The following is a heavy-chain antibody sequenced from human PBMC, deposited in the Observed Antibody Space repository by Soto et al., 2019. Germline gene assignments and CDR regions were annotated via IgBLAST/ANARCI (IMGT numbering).Heavy chain of an antibody. CDR1: GFSLTTSGVG. CDR3: AHHPYYGLGSYSFDY. Sequence: QITLKESGPTLVRPTQPLTLTCTFSGFSLTTSGVGVGWIRQPPGKALEWLAVIYWDDDKRYSSSLKSRLTITKDTSKKQVVLPMTNMDPVDTATYYCAHHPYYGLGSYSFDYWGQGTLVTVSS. J-gene: IGHJ4*02. V-gene: IGHV2-5*02. D-gene: IGHD3-10*01. CDR2: IYWDDDK.